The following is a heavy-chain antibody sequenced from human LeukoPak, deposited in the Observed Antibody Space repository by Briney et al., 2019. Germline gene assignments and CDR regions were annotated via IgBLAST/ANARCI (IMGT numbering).Heavy chain of an antibody. J-gene: IGHJ4*02. CDR1: GYTFTDYT. D-gene: IGHD1-26*01. CDR3: AREGESGSYYAFDY. V-gene: IGHV7-4-1*02. CDR2: INTNTGNP. Sequence: ASVKVSCKASGYTFTDYTMNWVRQAPGQGLEWMGWINTNTGNPTYAQGFTGRFVFSLDTSVSTAYLQISSLKAEDTAVYYCAREGESGSYYAFDYWGQGTLVTVSS.